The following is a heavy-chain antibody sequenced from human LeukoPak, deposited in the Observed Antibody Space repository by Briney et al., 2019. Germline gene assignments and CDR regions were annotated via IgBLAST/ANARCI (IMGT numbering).Heavy chain of an antibody. V-gene: IGHV3-7*01. D-gene: IGHD3-10*01. CDR2: IKQDGSEK. CDR1: GFTFSSYW. Sequence: GALRLSCAASGFTFSSYWMSWVRQAPGKGLEWVANIKQDGSEKYYLDSVKGRFTVSRDNSKNSLYLQMNSLRAEDTAVYYCARDWPSYGSGSWYYYYGMDVWGQGTTVTVSS. J-gene: IGHJ6*02. CDR3: ARDWPSYGSGSWYYYYGMDV.